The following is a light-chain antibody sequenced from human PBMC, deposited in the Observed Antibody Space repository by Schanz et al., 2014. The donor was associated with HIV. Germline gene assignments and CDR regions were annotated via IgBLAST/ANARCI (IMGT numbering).Light chain of an antibody. CDR1: SSNIGTYN. CDR2: TQD. CDR3: AAWDDSLNGHVV. V-gene: IGLV1-44*01. J-gene: IGLJ2*01. Sequence: QSVLTQPPSASGTPGQRVTISCSGSSSNIGTYNVNWYQQLPGTAPRLLIYTQDQRPSGVPDRYSGSKSGTSASLAISGLQSEDEADYYCAAWDDSLNGHVVFGGGTKLTVL.